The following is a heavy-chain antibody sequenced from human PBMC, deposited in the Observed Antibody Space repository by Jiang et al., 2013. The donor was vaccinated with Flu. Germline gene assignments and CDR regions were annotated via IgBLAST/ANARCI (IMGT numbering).Heavy chain of an antibody. CDR2: LYNSGTT. J-gene: IGHJ4*02. CDR1: GGSFSGYY. D-gene: IGHD6-19*01. Sequence: LLKPSETLSLTCAVYGGSFSGYYWGWIRQPPGKGLEWIASLYNSGTTYYNPSLKSRLTISVDTSKNQFSLQLTSVTAADTAVYYCARHMGTSVAGKHDYWGQGTLVTVSS. V-gene: IGHV4-34*01. CDR3: ARHMGTSVAGKHDY.